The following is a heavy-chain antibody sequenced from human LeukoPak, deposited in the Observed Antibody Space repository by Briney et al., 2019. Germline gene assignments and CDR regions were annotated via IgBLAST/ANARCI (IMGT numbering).Heavy chain of an antibody. CDR2: INHSGST. CDR1: GGSFSGYY. CDR3: ARGRARYYYDSSGIQRYYFDY. Sequence: SETLSLTCAVYGGSFSGYYWSWIRQPPGKGLEWIGEINHSGSTNYNPSLKSRVTISVGTSKNQFSLKLSSVTAADTAVYYCARGRARYYYDSSGIQRYYFDYWGQGTLVTVSS. J-gene: IGHJ4*02. V-gene: IGHV4-34*01. D-gene: IGHD3-22*01.